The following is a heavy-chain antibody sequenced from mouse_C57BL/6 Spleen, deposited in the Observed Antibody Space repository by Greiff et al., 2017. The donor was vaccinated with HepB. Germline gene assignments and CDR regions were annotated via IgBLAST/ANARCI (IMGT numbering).Heavy chain of an antibody. Sequence: EFQLQQSGAELVRPGASVKLSCTASGFNIKDDYMHWVKQRPEQGLEWIGWIDPENGDTEYASKFQGKATITADTSSNTAYLQLSSLTSEDTAVYYCTTDLYDYEREYYFDYWGQGTTLTVSS. CDR2: IDPENGDT. D-gene: IGHD2-4*01. J-gene: IGHJ2*01. CDR3: TTDLYDYEREYYFDY. CDR1: GFNIKDDY. V-gene: IGHV14-4*01.